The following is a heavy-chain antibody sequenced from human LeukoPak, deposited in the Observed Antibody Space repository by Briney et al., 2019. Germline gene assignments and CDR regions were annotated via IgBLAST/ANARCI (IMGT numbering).Heavy chain of an antibody. D-gene: IGHD1-7*01. V-gene: IGHV3-23*01. CDR1: GFTFTSYS. J-gene: IGHJ4*02. Sequence: GGSLRLSCAASGFTFTSYSMSWVRQAPGKGLEWVSGTSDRGDYTYYADSVKGRFTSSRDSSKNTLFLQMNSLRAEDTALYFCARKAQYNGHYPLDYWGQGTLVTVSS. CDR2: TSDRGDYT. CDR3: ARKAQYNGHYPLDY.